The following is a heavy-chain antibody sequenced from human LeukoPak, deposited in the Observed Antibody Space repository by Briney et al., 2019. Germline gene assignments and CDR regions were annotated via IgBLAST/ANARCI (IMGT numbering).Heavy chain of an antibody. CDR1: GGSISSSSYY. Sequence: SETLSLTCTVSGGSISSSSYYWGWIRQPPGKGLEWIGSIYYSGSTYYNPSLKSRVTISVDTSKNQFSLKLSSVTAADTAVYYCARPHLPGEFRLGQWVDVWGKGTTVTVSS. CDR2: IYYSGST. CDR3: ARPHLPGEFRLGQWVDV. D-gene: IGHD3-10*01. V-gene: IGHV4-39*01. J-gene: IGHJ6*04.